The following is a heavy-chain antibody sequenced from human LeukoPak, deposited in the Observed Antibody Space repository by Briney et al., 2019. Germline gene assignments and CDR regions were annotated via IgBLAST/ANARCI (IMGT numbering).Heavy chain of an antibody. J-gene: IGHJ3*02. CDR1: GFKFDAYL. Sequence: GGSLRLSCAASGFKFDAYLMSWVRQAPGKGLEWVSSISDSGGSTHYAESVWGRFSLSRDNFEKTLHLQMNRLRAEDTAVYYCAKGKINRDGAFDIWGQGTRVIVAS. D-gene: IGHD1-14*01. V-gene: IGHV3-23*01. CDR2: ISDSGGST. CDR3: AKGKINRDGAFDI.